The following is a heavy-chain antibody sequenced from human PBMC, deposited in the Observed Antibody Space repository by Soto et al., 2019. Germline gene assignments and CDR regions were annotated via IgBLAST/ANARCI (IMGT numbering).Heavy chain of an antibody. V-gene: IGHV3-7*03. CDR1: GFTFSSYW. CDR2: IKQDGSEK. Sequence: GSLRLSCAASGFTFSSYWMSWVRQAPGKGLEWVANIKQDGSEKYYVDSVKGRFTISRDNAKDSLYLQMNSLRAEDTAVYYCARDWDFWSGYYTHYYYGMDVWGQGTTVTSPQ. J-gene: IGHJ6*01. CDR3: ARDWDFWSGYYTHYYYGMDV. D-gene: IGHD3-3*01.